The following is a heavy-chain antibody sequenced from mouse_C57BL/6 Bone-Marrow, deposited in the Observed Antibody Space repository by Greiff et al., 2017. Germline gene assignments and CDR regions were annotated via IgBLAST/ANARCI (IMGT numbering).Heavy chain of an antibody. CDR2: IWSGGST. Sequence: VKLMESGPGLVQPSQSLSITCTVSGFSLTSYGVHWVRQSPGKGLEWLGVIWSGGSTDYNAAFISRLSISKDNSKSQVFFKMNSLQADDTAIYYCAVYYYGSRYYFDYWGQGTTLTVSS. D-gene: IGHD1-1*01. CDR1: GFSLTSYG. J-gene: IGHJ2*01. V-gene: IGHV2-2*01. CDR3: AVYYYGSRYYFDY.